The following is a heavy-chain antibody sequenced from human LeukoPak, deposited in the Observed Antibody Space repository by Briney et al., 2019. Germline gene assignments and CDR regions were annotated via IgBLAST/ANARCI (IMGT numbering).Heavy chain of an antibody. J-gene: IGHJ3*01. D-gene: IGHD5-18*01. CDR2: INWNGGST. V-gene: IGHV3-20*04. CDR3: ARGEGYSYADTFDV. Sequence: PGGSLRLSCAASGFTFDDYGMNWVRQAPGKGLEWVSGINWNGGSTAYADSVKGRFAIPRDNAQNSLYLQMVSLRAEDTALYYCARGEGYSYADTFDVWGQGTMVTVSS. CDR1: GFTFDDYG.